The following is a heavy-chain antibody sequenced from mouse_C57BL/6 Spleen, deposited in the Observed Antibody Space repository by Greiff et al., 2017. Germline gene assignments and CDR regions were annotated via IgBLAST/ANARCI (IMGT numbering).Heavy chain of an antibody. CDR2: IRNKANGYTT. Sequence: EVMLVESGGGLVQPGGSLSLSCAASGFTFTDYYMSWVRQPPGKALEWLGFIRNKANGYTTAYSASVKGRFTISRDNSQSILYRQMNALRAEDSATYYCASSIYGSSSYYFDYWGQGTTLTVSS. CDR3: ASSIYGSSSYYFDY. V-gene: IGHV7-3*01. CDR1: GFTFTDYY. J-gene: IGHJ2*01. D-gene: IGHD1-1*01.